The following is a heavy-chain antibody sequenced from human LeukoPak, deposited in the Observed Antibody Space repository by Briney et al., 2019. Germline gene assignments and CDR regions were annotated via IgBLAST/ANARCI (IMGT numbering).Heavy chain of an antibody. J-gene: IGHJ4*02. CDR3: ARQRGLSSSWYPLDY. CDR2: IYYSGST. Sequence: SETLSLTCTVSGGSISSSSYYWGWIRQPPGKGLEWIGSIYYSGSTYYNPSLKSRVTISVDTSKNQFSLKLSSVTAADTAVYYCARQRGLSSSWYPLDYWGQGTLVTVSS. V-gene: IGHV4-39*01. D-gene: IGHD6-13*01. CDR1: GGSISSSSYY.